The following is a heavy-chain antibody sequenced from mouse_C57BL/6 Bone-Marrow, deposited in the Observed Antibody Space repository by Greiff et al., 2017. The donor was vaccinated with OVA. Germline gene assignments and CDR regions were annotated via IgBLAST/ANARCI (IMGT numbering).Heavy chain of an antibody. Sequence: VQLQQSGPELVKPGASVKISCKASGYTFTDYYMNWVKQSHGKSLEWIGDINPNNGGTSYNQKFKGKATLTVDKSSSTAYMELRSLTSEDSAVYYCARGGVITTVGGAFDVWGTGTTVTVSS. J-gene: IGHJ1*03. CDR3: ARGGVITTVGGAFDV. D-gene: IGHD1-1*01. CDR1: GYTFTDYY. V-gene: IGHV1-26*01. CDR2: INPNNGGT.